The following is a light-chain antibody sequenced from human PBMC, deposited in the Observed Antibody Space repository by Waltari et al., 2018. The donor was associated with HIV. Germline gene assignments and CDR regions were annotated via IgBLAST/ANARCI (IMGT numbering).Light chain of an antibody. Sequence: SSELTQDPSVSVALGQTVRITCQGDSLRSYYASWYKQKSGQAPVVVVFGRNYRPSVIPARFSGSRSGNTATLTIAGAQAADEADYYCHSRDSSGSHVVFGGGTKVTVL. CDR3: HSRDSSGSHVV. J-gene: IGLJ2*01. CDR1: SLRSYY. V-gene: IGLV3-19*01. CDR2: GRN.